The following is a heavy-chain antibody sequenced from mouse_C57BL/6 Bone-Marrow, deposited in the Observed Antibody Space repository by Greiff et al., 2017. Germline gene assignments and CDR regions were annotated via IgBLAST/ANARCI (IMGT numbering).Heavy chain of an antibody. Sequence: EVQLQQSVAELVRPGASVKLSCTASGFTIKNTYMHWVKQRPEQGLEWIGRIDPANGNPKYAPKFQGKATITADTSANTAYLQLSSLTSKDTAIYYCSRVKYYGSSYVSYFDYWGQGTTLTVSS. CDR2: IDPANGNP. CDR3: SRVKYYGSSYVSYFDY. CDR1: GFTIKNTY. V-gene: IGHV14-3*01. J-gene: IGHJ2*01. D-gene: IGHD1-1*01.